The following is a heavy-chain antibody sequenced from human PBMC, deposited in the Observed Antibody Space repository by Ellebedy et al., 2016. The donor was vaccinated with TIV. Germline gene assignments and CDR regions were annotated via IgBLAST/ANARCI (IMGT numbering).Heavy chain of an antibody. CDR1: GYTLTELS. J-gene: IGHJ6*02. D-gene: IGHD6-19*01. CDR2: FDPEDGET. CDR3: ASGAVALHQYYYYGMDV. Sequence: ASVKVSCXVSGYTLTELSMHWVRQAPGKGLEWMGGFDPEDGETIYAQKFQGRVTITRDTSASTAYMELSSLRSEDTAVYYCASGAVALHQYYYYGMDVWGQGTTVTVSS. V-gene: IGHV1-24*01.